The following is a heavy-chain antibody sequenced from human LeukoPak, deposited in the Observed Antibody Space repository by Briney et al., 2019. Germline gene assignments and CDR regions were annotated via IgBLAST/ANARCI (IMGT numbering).Heavy chain of an antibody. D-gene: IGHD1-26*01. V-gene: IGHV1-69*04. CDR3: AGDDEGGSPYH. Sequence: GASVKVSCKASGGTFSSYAISWVRQAPGQGLEWMGRIIPILGIANYAQKFQGRVTITADKSTSTAYMELSSLRSEDTAVYHCAGDDEGGSPYHWGQGTLVTVSS. CDR2: IIPILGIA. J-gene: IGHJ4*02. CDR1: GGTFSSYA.